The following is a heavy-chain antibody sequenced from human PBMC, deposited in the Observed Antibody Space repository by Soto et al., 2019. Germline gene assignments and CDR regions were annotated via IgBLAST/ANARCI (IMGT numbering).Heavy chain of an antibody. Sequence: LRLSCAASGFTFSSYSIHWVLQAPGKGLEWVSAITRNSDIYYADSVKGRFTISRDNAQNSVSLQMYSLRAGDTAVYYCAREETAWPLAYGLDVWGQGTTVTVSS. J-gene: IGHJ6*02. CDR1: GFTFSSYS. D-gene: IGHD5-18*01. CDR2: ITRNSDI. V-gene: IGHV3-21*01. CDR3: AREETAWPLAYGLDV.